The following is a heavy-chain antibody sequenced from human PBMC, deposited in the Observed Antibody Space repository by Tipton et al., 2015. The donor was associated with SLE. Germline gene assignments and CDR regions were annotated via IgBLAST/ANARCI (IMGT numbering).Heavy chain of an antibody. J-gene: IGHJ4*02. CDR3: ARDRAAAGRGFSDY. CDR1: GFTFSSYA. V-gene: IGHV3-30*04. CDR2: ISYDGSNK. D-gene: IGHD6-13*01. Sequence: SLRLSCAASGFTFSSYAMHWVRQAPGKGLEWVAVISYDGSNKYYADSVKGRFTISRDNSKNTLYLQMNSLRAEDTAVYYCARDRAAAGRGFSDYWGQGTLVTVSS.